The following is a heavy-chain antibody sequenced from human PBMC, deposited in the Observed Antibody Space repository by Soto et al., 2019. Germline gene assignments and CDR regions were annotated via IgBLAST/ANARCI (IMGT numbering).Heavy chain of an antibody. CDR2: ISYDGSNK. CDR3: AKDEERYCSGGSCYGYGMDV. CDR1: GFTFSSYG. Sequence: QVQLVESGGGVVQPGRSLRLSCAASGFTFSSYGMHWVRQALGKGLEWVAVISYDGSNKYYADSVKGRFTISRDNSKNTLYLQMNSLRAEDTAVYYCAKDEERYCSGGSCYGYGMDVWGQGTTVTVSS. V-gene: IGHV3-30*18. D-gene: IGHD2-15*01. J-gene: IGHJ6*02.